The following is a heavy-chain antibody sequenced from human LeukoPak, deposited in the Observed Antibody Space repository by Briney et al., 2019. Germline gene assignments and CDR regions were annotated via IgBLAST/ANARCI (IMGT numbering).Heavy chain of an antibody. Sequence: SETLSLTCTVSGGSFSNYYWSWIRQPAGKGLEWIGRIYTSGSTNYNPSVKSRVTMSVDTSSNQFSLKLTSVTAADTAVYYCARQPPQYYGMDVWGQGTTVTVSS. J-gene: IGHJ6*02. CDR2: IYTSGST. V-gene: IGHV4-4*07. D-gene: IGHD1-14*01. CDR3: ARQPPQYYGMDV. CDR1: GGSFSNYY.